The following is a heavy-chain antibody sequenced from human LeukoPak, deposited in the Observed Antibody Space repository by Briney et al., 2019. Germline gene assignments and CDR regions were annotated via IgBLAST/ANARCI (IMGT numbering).Heavy chain of an antibody. V-gene: IGHV3-23*01. CDR2: ISISGDTT. CDR1: GFTFSSHA. CDR3: AADPFDY. Sequence: GGSLRLSCGASGFTFSSHAMTWVRQAPGKGLEWVSAISISGDTTYYADAVKGRFTISRDNSKNTVYLQMNSLRAEDTAVYYCAADPFDYWGQGTLVTVSS. J-gene: IGHJ4*02.